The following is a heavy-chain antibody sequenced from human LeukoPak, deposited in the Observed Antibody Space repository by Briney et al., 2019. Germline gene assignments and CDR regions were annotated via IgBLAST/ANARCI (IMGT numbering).Heavy chain of an antibody. J-gene: IGHJ4*02. CDR3: ARGQYFFDY. Sequence: SETLSLTCTVSGGSISNYYWSWMRRPPGRGLEWIGYISYSGSTDYNPSLKSRVTISVDTSKNQCSLKLSFVTAADTAVYYCARGQYFFDYWGQGTLVTVSS. V-gene: IGHV4-59*01. CDR2: ISYSGST. D-gene: IGHD3-10*01. CDR1: GGSISNYY.